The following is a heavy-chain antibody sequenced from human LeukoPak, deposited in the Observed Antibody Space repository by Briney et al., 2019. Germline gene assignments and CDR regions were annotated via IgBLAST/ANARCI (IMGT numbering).Heavy chain of an antibody. V-gene: IGHV1-2*02. CDR3: ARADPVAY. J-gene: IGHJ4*02. Sequence: GASVKVSCKASGDIFTGSFIHWVRQAPGQGLEWMGWINSNTGGTKFAQKFQGRVTMTRDTPINTAYMELSSLRSDDTAVYYCARADPVAYWGQGTQVTVSS. CDR1: GDIFTGSF. CDR2: INSNTGGT.